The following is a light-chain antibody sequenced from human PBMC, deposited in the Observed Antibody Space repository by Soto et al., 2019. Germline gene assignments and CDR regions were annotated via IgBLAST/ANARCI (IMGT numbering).Light chain of an antibody. V-gene: IGKV3-15*01. CDR3: QQYTDWPTT. CDR1: QSVRTT. CDR2: GAS. Sequence: EIVMRQSPATLSVSPGQIASLCFRASQSVRTTVAWYHQRPGQAPRLLIYGASTRATGVPDRFSGGGSGTDFTLTVTSLQSEDFGIYYCQQYTDWPTTFGRGTKVDIK. J-gene: IGKJ1*01.